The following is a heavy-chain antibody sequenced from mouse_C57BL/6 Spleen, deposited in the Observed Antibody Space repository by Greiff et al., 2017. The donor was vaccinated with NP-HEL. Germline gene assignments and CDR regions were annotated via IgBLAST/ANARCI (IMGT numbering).Heavy chain of an antibody. CDR1: GFTFSSYA. CDR3: TRDALYYRGAY. V-gene: IGHV5-9-1*02. D-gene: IGHD1-1*01. J-gene: IGHJ3*01. Sequence: EVKLVESGEGLVKPGGSLKLSCAASGFTFSSYAMSWVRQTPEKRLEWVAYISSGGDYIYYADTVKGRFTISRDNARNPLYLQMSSLKSEDTAMYYCTRDALYYRGAYWGQGTLVTVSA. CDR2: ISSGGDYI.